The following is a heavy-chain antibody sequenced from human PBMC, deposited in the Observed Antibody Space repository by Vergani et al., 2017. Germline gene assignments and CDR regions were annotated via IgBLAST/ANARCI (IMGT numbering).Heavy chain of an antibody. D-gene: IGHD1-14*01. CDR1: GFTFSSYE. CDR2: ISSSGSTI. Sequence: EVQLVESGGGLVQPGGSLRLSCAASGFTFSSYEMNWVRQAPGKGLEWVSYISSSGSTIYYAYSVKGRFTISRDNAKNSLYLQMNSLRAEDTAVYYCAITLLYYGMDVWGQGTTVTVSS. V-gene: IGHV3-48*03. CDR3: AITLLYYGMDV. J-gene: IGHJ6*02.